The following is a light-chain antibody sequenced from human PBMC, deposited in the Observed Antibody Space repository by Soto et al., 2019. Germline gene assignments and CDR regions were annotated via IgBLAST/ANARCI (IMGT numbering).Light chain of an antibody. CDR1: QGIRND. CDR2: SAS. Sequence: DIQMTQSPSSLSASVGDRVTITCRASQGIRNDLNWYQKKPGKAPKRLIYSASSLQSGVPSRFSGSGSGTEFTLTISSLQPEDFATYYCLQHNTYPWTFGQGTKVDNK. J-gene: IGKJ1*01. CDR3: LQHNTYPWT. V-gene: IGKV1-17*01.